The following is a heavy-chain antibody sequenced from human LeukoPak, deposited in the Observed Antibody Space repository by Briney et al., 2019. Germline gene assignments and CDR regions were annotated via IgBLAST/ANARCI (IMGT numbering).Heavy chain of an antibody. CDR3: VRQGLQSGTYPAY. CDR2: IYPGDSET. D-gene: IGHD1-26*01. Sequence: GESLKISCKGSGYSFTNYWIGWVRQMPGKGLEWMGIIYPGDSETRYSPPFQGHVTMSADKSISTAYLQWSSLKASDTALYYCVRQGLQSGTYPAYWGPGTLVTVSS. J-gene: IGHJ4*02. V-gene: IGHV5-51*01. CDR1: GYSFTNYW.